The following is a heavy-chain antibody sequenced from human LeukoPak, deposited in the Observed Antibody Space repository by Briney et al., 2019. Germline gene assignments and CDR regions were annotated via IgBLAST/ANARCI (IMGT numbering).Heavy chain of an antibody. V-gene: IGHV3-21*03. CDR1: GFTFSSYS. CDR3: AKSRSGSANWALQMFDN. CDR2: ISSSSSYI. D-gene: IGHD1-1*01. J-gene: IGHJ5*02. Sequence: GGSLRLSCAASGFTFSSYSMNWVRQAPGKGLEWVSSISSSSSYIYYADYVKGRFTISRDNSKNSLFVQMNSLRAEDTAVYFCAKSRSGSANWALQMFDNWGQGTLVTVSS.